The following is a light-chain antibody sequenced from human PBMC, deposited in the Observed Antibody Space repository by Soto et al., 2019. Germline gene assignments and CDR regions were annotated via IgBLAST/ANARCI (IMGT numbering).Light chain of an antibody. J-gene: IGKJ1*01. CDR3: QQTYTTPRT. V-gene: IGKV1-39*01. Sequence: DTQMTQSPSYLSASVGDRISITCRASQTASNYVNWYQQKPGKAPTLLISATSTLQSGVPSRFRGSGSGTDFTLTITSLQPEDFATDYCQQTYTTPRTFGQWTKVAIK. CDR2: ATS. CDR1: QTASNY.